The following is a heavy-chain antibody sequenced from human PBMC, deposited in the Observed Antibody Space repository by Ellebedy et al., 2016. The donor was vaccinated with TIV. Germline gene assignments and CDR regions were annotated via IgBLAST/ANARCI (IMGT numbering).Heavy chain of an antibody. CDR1: GFTFSDYY. D-gene: IGHD2-2*01. CDR3: ARQGLGYCSSTSCYGLIIDAFDI. Sequence: GGSLRLXCAASGFTFSDYYMSWIRQAPGKGLEWVSYISSSGSTIYYADSVKSRFTISRDNAKNSLYLQMNSLRAEDTAVYYCARQGLGYCSSTSCYGLIIDAFDIWGQGTMVTVSS. CDR2: ISSSGSTI. J-gene: IGHJ3*02. V-gene: IGHV3-11*01.